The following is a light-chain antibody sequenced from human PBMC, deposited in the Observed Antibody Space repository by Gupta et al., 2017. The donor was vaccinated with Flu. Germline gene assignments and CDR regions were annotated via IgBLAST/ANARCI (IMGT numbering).Light chain of an antibody. CDR2: LGS. CDR3: MQALQTPRT. V-gene: IGKV2-28*01. J-gene: IGKJ2*02. CDR1: QSLLHNNGYNY. Sequence: VTPGEPASISSRSSQSLLHNNGYNYLHWYLHKPGQSPQVLIYLGSNRASGVPGRFSGSGSGTDFTLKISRVEAEDVGVYYCMQALQTPRTFGQGTKLQIK.